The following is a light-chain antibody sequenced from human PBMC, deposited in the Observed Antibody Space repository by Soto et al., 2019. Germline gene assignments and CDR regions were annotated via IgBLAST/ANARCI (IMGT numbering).Light chain of an antibody. J-gene: IGLJ1*01. V-gene: IGLV2-14*01. Sequence: QSVLTQPASVSGSPGQSITISCTGTSSDVGDYKYVSWYQQHPDKAPKLIIFVNSNRPSGISNRFSASKSGNTASLTISGLQVEDEADYYCSSYTSSDTLYVFGRGSKVTVL. CDR2: VNS. CDR1: SSDVGDYKY. CDR3: SSYTSSDTLYV.